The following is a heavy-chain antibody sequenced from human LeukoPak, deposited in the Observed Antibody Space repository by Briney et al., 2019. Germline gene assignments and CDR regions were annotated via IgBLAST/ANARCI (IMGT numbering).Heavy chain of an antibody. CDR3: ARDRVSGLLWFGELLPATFDP. J-gene: IGHJ5*02. CDR1: GYTFTVYY. D-gene: IGHD3-10*01. Sequence: ASVTVSFKASGYTFTVYYMHWVRQAPGQGLEWMGWINPNSGGANYAQKFQGRVTMTRDTSISTAYMELSRLRSEDTAVYYCARDRVSGLLWFGELLPATFDPWGQGTLVTVSS. CDR2: INPNSGGA. V-gene: IGHV1-2*02.